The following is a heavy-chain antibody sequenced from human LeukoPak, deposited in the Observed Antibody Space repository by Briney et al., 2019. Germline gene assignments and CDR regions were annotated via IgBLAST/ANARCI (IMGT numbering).Heavy chain of an antibody. Sequence: ASVKVSCKVSGYTLTELSMHWVRQAPGKGLEWMGGFDPEDGETIYAQEFQGRVTMTEDTSTDAAYMELSSLRSEDTAVYYCATDNPLPYYYDSSGYRRPTHMDVWGKGTTDTISS. CDR1: GYTLTELS. J-gene: IGHJ6*03. D-gene: IGHD3-22*01. V-gene: IGHV1-24*01. CDR3: ATDNPLPYYYDSSGYRRPTHMDV. CDR2: FDPEDGET.